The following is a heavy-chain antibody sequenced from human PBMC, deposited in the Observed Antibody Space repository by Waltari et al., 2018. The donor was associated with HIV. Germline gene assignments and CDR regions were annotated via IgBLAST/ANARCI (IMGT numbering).Heavy chain of an antibody. Sequence: EVHLVESGGDLIQPGGSLRLSCAASGFNVSNHYMSWVRQAPGKGLEWVSVIYSGGNTYYGDCVKGRFTISRDKSKNTVFLQMKSLRAEDTAVYYCARDPSGSFNYGMDVWGQGTTVTVSS. J-gene: IGHJ6*02. CDR2: IYSGGNT. CDR3: ARDPSGSFNYGMDV. D-gene: IGHD3-10*01. CDR1: GFNVSNHY. V-gene: IGHV3-53*01.